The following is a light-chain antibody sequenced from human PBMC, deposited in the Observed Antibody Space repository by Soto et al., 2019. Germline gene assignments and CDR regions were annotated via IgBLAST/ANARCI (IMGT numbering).Light chain of an antibody. CDR2: DAS. J-gene: IGKJ1*01. V-gene: IGKV1-5*01. CDR1: RRISSW. Sequence: DIQMTQSPSTLSASVGDRVTISCRASRRISSWLAWYQQQPGKAPKLLVYDASTLQSGVPSRFSGNGSGTEFTLTISMLQPEDLATYFCQQYNGYPWTFGHGTMVGIK. CDR3: QQYNGYPWT.